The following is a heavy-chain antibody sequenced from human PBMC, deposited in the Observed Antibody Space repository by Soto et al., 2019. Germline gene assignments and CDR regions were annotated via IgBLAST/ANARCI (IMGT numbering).Heavy chain of an antibody. Sequence: ASVKVSCTDFGYTLTAYNIHWLRQAPGQGLEWMGWINAGNGNTRSSRKFQGRVIITRDTSATTAYLEVDSLRSEDTAIYYCARVAPSGGSVPRFDPWGQGTLVTVS. CDR1: GYTLTAYN. CDR2: INAGNGNT. CDR3: ARVAPSGGSVPRFDP. V-gene: IGHV1-3*01. D-gene: IGHD3-10*01. J-gene: IGHJ5*02.